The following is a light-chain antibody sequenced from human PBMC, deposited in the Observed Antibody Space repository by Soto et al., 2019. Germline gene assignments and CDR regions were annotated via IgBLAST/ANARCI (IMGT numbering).Light chain of an antibody. J-gene: IGKJ5*01. CDR1: QSISSW. CDR2: VAS. Sequence: DIQMTQSPSTLSASVGDRVTITCRASQSISSWLAWYQQEPGKAPNLLIYVASDLERGVPSRFSGSGSGTDFTFTISSLQPEDFATYYCQQYESLPLTFGQGTRLEIK. V-gene: IGKV1-5*01. CDR3: QQYESLPLT.